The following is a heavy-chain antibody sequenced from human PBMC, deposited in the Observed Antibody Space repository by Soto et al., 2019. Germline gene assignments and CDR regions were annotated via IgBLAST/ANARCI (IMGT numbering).Heavy chain of an antibody. V-gene: IGHV3-74*01. CDR1: GFTFSTYW. J-gene: IGHJ3*01. D-gene: IGHD6-19*01. Sequence: EVQLVESGGGLVQPGGSLRLSCSASGFTFSTYWMEWVRQAPGKGLLWVSSLNGDASTANYADSVKGRFTISRDNAKNTLYLQMNILRAVDTAMYYCAVMSSRSDVLDVWGQGTMVAVSS. CDR2: LNGDASTA. CDR3: AVMSSRSDVLDV.